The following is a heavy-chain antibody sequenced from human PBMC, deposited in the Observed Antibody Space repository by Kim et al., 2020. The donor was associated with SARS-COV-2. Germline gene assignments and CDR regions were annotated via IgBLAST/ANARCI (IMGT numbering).Heavy chain of an antibody. D-gene: IGHD6-13*01. V-gene: IGHV4-59*01. CDR3: ARTGRIGAGDKWFDP. J-gene: IGHJ5*02. Sequence: PALDRRVTISVDTSNNQFSLKLRSVTAADTAWYYCARTGRIGAGDKWFDPWGQGTLVTVSS.